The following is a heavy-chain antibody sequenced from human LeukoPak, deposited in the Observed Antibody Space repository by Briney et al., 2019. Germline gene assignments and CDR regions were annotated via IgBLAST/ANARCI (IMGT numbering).Heavy chain of an antibody. Sequence: GGSLRLSCAASGFTFDDYAMHWVRQAPGKGLEWVSGISWNSGSIGYADSVKGRFTISKDNSKNTLYLQTNSLRAEDTAVYYCARALYYDSSGYYLYYYGMDVWGQGTTVTVSS. D-gene: IGHD3-22*01. CDR2: ISWNSGSI. V-gene: IGHV3-9*01. CDR3: ARALYYDSSGYYLYYYGMDV. CDR1: GFTFDDYA. J-gene: IGHJ6*02.